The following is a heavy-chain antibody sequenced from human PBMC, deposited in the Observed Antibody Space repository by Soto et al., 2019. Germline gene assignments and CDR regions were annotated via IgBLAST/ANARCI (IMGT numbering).Heavy chain of an antibody. V-gene: IGHV1-46*01. J-gene: IGHJ4*02. Sequence: ASVKVSCKASGYTFTSYYMHWVRQAPGQGLEWMGIINPGPNSASYSKEFQGRLTLTSDVPSRTVYMQMNSLRAEDTAVYYCAKDLEWFFDYWGQGTLVTVSS. D-gene: IGHD3-3*01. CDR1: GYTFTSYY. CDR2: INPGPNSA. CDR3: AKDLEWFFDY.